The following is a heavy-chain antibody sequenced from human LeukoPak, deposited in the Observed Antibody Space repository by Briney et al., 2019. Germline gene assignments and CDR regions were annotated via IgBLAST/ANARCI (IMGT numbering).Heavy chain of an antibody. V-gene: IGHV4-59*01. CDR2: IYYSGST. D-gene: IGHD5-18*01. J-gene: IGHJ4*02. CDR3: ASSRGYSYGYVL. Sequence: SETQSLTCTVSGGSISSYYWSWIRQPPGKGLEWIGYIYYSGSTNYNPSLKSRVTISVDTSKNQFSLKLSSVTAADTAVYYCASSRGYSYGYVLWGQGTLVTVSS. CDR1: GGSISSYY.